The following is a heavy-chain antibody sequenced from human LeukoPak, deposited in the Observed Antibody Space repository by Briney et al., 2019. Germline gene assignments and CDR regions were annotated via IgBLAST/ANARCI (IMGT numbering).Heavy chain of an antibody. CDR2: IYYSGST. V-gene: IGHV4-59*01. Sequence: SETLSLTCTVSGGSISSYYWSWIRRPPGKGLEWIGYIYYSGSTNYNPSLKSRVTISVDTSKNQFSLKLSSVTAADTAVYYCARALGGSGSRGLFDPWGQGTLVTVSS. D-gene: IGHD3-10*01. CDR3: ARALGGSGSRGLFDP. J-gene: IGHJ5*02. CDR1: GGSISSYY.